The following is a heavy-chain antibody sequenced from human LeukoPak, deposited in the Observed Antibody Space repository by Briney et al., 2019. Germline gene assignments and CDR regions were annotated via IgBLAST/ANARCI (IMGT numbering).Heavy chain of an antibody. Sequence: SVKVSCKASGGTFSSYAISWVRQAPGQGLEWMGRIIPILGIANYAQKFQGRVTIIADKSTSTAYMELSSLRSEDMAVYYCASRSELGIGSYFDYWGQGTLVTVSS. CDR3: ASRSELGIGSYFDY. V-gene: IGHV1-69*04. D-gene: IGHD7-27*01. CDR2: IIPILGIA. CDR1: GGTFSSYA. J-gene: IGHJ4*02.